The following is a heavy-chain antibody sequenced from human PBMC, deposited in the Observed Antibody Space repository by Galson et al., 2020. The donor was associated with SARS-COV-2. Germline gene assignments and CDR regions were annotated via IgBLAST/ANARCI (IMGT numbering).Heavy chain of an antibody. CDR1: GFTFNNYA. J-gene: IGHJ2*01. V-gene: IGHV3-30*18. CDR2: ISYEGSIK. D-gene: IGHD2-21*01. CDR3: AKVSPHVQLVADWYFDL. Sequence: GESLKISCAASGFTFNNYAIHWVRQAPGKGLEWLALISYEGSIKVYADTVKARSAISRDTSKNTLYLQVSSLRPEDTASYYCAKVSPHVQLVADWYFDLWGRGTLVTVSS.